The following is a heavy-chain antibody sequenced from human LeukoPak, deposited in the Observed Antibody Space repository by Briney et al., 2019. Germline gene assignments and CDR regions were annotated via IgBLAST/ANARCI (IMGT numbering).Heavy chain of an antibody. CDR1: GYSFTSYW. D-gene: IGHD5-18*01. J-gene: IGHJ5*02. CDR3: ARHRDTAMVTPYNWFDP. V-gene: IGHV5-51*01. CDR2: IYPGDSDT. Sequence: GEPLKISCKGSGYSFTSYWIGWVRQMPGKGLERMGIIYPGDSDTRYSPSFQGQVTISADKSISTAYLQWSSLKASDTAMYYCARHRDTAMVTPYNWFDPWGQGTLVTVSS.